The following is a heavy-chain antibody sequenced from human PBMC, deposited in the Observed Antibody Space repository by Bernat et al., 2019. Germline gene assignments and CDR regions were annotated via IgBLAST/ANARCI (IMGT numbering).Heavy chain of an antibody. D-gene: IGHD3-16*01. V-gene: IGHV3-74*01. CDR1: GFTSSSYW. Sequence: EVQLVESGGGLVQPGGSLRLSCTASGFTSSSYWMHWVRHAPGKGLVWVSRINTDARGTNYADFMKSRFTITRDNTKNTLYLEMNSLRAEDTAVYYCTREETRGRDAFDMWGRGTMITVSS. CDR3: TREETRGRDAFDM. J-gene: IGHJ3*02. CDR2: INTDARGT.